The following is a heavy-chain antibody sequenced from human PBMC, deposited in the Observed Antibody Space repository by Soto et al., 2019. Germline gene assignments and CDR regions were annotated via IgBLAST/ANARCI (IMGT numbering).Heavy chain of an antibody. Sequence: QVQLVQSGAEVKKPGASVKVSCKASGYTFTSYDINWVRQATGQGLEWMGWMNANSGNTGYAQKVQGRVTMTRNTSISTAYIELRRLRSEDTAVYYCARVLNWASLYDFWRGYYIYYYYGMDVWCQGTKVTVSS. CDR1: GYTFTSYD. CDR2: MNANSGNT. CDR3: ARVLNWASLYDFWRGYYIYYYYGMDV. J-gene: IGHJ6*02. D-gene: IGHD3-3*01. V-gene: IGHV1-8*01.